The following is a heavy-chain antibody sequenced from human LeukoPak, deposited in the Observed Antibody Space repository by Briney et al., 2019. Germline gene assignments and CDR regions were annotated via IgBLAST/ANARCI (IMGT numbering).Heavy chain of an antibody. CDR1: GLTFSDYY. J-gene: IGHJ4*02. CDR2: ISGSSYNM. D-gene: IGHD2-2*01. Sequence: GGSLTLSCAASGLTFSDYYMSWVRHAPGRGLECVSCISGSSYNMRYADSVKGRFTISRDNTKNSMYLQMNSLRAEDTAIYYCARGSSPSLDIPDFWGQGTLVTVSS. V-gene: IGHV3-11*05. CDR3: ARGSSPSLDIPDF.